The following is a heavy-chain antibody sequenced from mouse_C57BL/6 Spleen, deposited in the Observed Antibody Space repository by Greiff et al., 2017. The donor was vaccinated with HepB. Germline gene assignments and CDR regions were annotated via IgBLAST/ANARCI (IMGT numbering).Heavy chain of an antibody. D-gene: IGHD1-1*01. CDR1: GYTFTSYW. CDR3: ARSPYYGSSYGYAMDY. J-gene: IGHJ4*01. CDR2: SYPGSGST. Sequence: QVQLQQPGAELVKPGASVKMSCKASGYTFTSYWITWVKQRPGQGLEWIGDSYPGSGSTNYNEKFKSKATLTVYTSSSTAYMQLSSLTSEYSAVYYCARSPYYGSSYGYAMDYWGQGTSVTVSS. V-gene: IGHV1-55*01.